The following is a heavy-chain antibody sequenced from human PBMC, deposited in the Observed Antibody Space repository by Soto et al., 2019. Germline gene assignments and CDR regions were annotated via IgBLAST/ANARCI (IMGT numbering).Heavy chain of an antibody. CDR1: GFIFSDYG. J-gene: IGHJ4*02. CDR3: ARALDFWSAYFDY. V-gene: IGHV3-30*03. Sequence: GGSLRLSCVVSGFIFSDYGMHWVRQAPGKGLEWVAAISYHGSNKYYIDSVKGRFTVSRDNSDNTLYLQMNSLRTEDTAVYYCARALDFWSAYFDYWGQGSLVTVSS. D-gene: IGHD3-3*01. CDR2: ISYHGSNK.